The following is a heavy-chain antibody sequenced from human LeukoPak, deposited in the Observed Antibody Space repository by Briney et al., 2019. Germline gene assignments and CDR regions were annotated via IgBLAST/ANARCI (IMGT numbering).Heavy chain of an antibody. J-gene: IGHJ4*02. D-gene: IGHD3-22*01. CDR3: ARDDSSGKHDY. CDR2: IIPIFGTA. V-gene: IGHV1-69*05. CDR1: GGTFSSYA. Sequence: SVKVSCKXSGGTFSSYAISWVRQTPRQGLEWMGGIIPIFGTANYAQKFQGRVTITTDESTSTAYMELSSLRSEDTAVYYCARDDSSGKHDYWGQGTLVTVSS.